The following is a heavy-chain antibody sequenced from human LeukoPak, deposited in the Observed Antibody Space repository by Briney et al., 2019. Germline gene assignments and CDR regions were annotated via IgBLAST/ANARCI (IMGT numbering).Heavy chain of an antibody. CDR2: IRYDGSNK. V-gene: IGHV3-30*02. J-gene: IGHJ6*02. CDR3: ARDGGNYYGMDV. CDR1: GFTFSSYG. Sequence: GGSLRLSCAASGFTFSSYGMHWVRQAPGKGLEWVAFIRYDGSNKYYADSVKGRFTISRDNSKNTLYLQMNSLRAEDTAVYYCARDGGNYYGMDVWGQGTTVTVSS. D-gene: IGHD3-16*01.